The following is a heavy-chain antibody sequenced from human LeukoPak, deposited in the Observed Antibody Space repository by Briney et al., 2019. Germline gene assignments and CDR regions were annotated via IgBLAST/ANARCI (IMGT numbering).Heavy chain of an antibody. CDR2: ISDTGNT. J-gene: IGHJ4*02. Sequence: GGSLRLSCAASGFTLSSYAMSWVRQAPGKGLEWVSAISDTGNTYHADSVKGRFTISRDSSKNTLFLQMNRLRPEDAAVYYCAKAPVTTCRGAFCYPFDYWGLGTLVTVSS. V-gene: IGHV3-23*01. CDR3: AKAPVTTCRGAFCYPFDY. CDR1: GFTLSSYA. D-gene: IGHD2-15*01.